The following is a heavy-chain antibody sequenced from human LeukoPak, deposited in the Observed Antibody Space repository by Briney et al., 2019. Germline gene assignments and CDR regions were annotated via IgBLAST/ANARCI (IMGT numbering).Heavy chain of an antibody. CDR2: INHSGST. Sequence: SETLSLTCAVYGGSFSGYYWSWIRQPPGKGLEWIGEINHSGSTNYNPSLKSRVTISVDTSKNQFSLKLSSVTAADTAVYYCARVGVPGYSSSWYDYWGQGTLVTVSS. CDR3: ARVGVPGYSSSWYDY. CDR1: GGSFSGYY. J-gene: IGHJ4*02. V-gene: IGHV4-34*01. D-gene: IGHD6-13*01.